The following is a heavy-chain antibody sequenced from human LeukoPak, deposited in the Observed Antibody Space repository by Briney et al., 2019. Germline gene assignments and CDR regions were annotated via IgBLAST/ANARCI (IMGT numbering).Heavy chain of an antibody. CDR2: IKKDGSEK. Sequence: GGSLRLSCAASGFTFSSYWMSWVSQAQGKGLGWVGNIKKDGSEKYYVDSVKGRFTISRDNAKNSLYLQMNSLRAEDTAVYYCARVGPGAFDIWGQGTMVTVSS. J-gene: IGHJ3*02. CDR3: ARVGPGAFDI. V-gene: IGHV3-7*01. CDR1: GFTFSSYW.